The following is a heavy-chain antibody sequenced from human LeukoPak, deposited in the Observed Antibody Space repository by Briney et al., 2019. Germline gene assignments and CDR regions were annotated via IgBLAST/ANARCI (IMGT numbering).Heavy chain of an antibody. D-gene: IGHD1/OR15-1a*01. CDR1: GYTFTSYD. V-gene: IGHV1-8*03. CDR3: ARGKTGTRVYYYYYMDV. CDR2: MNPNSGNT. J-gene: IGHJ6*03. Sequence: ASVKVSCKASGYTFTSYDINWVRQATGQGLEWMGWMNPNSGNTGYAQKFQGRVTITRNTSISTAYMELSSLRSEDTAVYYCARGKTGTRVYYYYYMDVWGKGTTVTVSS.